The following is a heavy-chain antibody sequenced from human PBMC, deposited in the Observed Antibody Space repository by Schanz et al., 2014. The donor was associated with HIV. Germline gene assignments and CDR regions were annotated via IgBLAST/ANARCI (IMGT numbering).Heavy chain of an antibody. D-gene: IGHD6-19*01. J-gene: IGHJ6*02. V-gene: IGHV1-69*01. CDR3: ASGRRSGIGWRMDA. Sequence: QVQLVQSGAEVKKPGSSVKVSCKASGGTFSSSAISWVRQAPGQGLEWMGGIIHIFGTTNYAPTFQGRVTITVDESTSTAYMELSSLRSEDTAVYYCASGRRSGIGWRMDAWGQGTTVSVSS. CDR2: IIHIFGTT. CDR1: GGTFSSSA.